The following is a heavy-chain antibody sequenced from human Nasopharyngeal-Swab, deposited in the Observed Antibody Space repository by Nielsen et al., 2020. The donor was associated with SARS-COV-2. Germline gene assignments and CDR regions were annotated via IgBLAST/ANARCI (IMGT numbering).Heavy chain of an antibody. CDR3: ASLPTVTTKGYGMDV. J-gene: IGHJ6*02. Sequence: WIRQPPGKGLEWVAVISYDGSNKYYADSVKGRFTISRDNSKNTLYLQMNSLRAEDTAVYYCASLPTVTTKGYGMDVWGQGTTVTVPS. V-gene: IGHV3-30*04. CDR2: ISYDGSNK. D-gene: IGHD4-17*01.